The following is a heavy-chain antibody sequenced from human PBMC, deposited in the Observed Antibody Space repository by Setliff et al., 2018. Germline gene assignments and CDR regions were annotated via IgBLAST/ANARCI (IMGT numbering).Heavy chain of an antibody. V-gene: IGHV3-7*01. J-gene: IGHJ4*02. CDR3: SRDLQGSGDYVVDY. Sequence: TFRSYWMSWVRQAPGKGLEWVANIKKDGSIKYYLDSVRGRFTISRDNAENSLTLQMNSLRVEDTAVYYCSRDLQGSGDYVVDYWGQRTLVTVSS. CDR1: TFRSYW. D-gene: IGHD4-17*01. CDR2: IKKDGSIK.